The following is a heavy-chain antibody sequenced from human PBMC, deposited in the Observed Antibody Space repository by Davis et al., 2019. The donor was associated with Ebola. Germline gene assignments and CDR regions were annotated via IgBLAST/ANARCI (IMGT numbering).Heavy chain of an antibody. CDR1: GGSISPYY. CDR3: ARDLRGFRDYGMDV. CDR2: IYYSGST. J-gene: IGHJ6*02. V-gene: IGHV4-59*01. D-gene: IGHD3-10*01. Sequence: PGGSLRLSCTVSGGSISPYYWSWIRQPPGKGLEWIGYIYYSGSTNYNPSLKSRVTISVDTSKNQFSLKLSSVTAADTAVYYCARDLRGFRDYGMDVWGQGTTVTVSS.